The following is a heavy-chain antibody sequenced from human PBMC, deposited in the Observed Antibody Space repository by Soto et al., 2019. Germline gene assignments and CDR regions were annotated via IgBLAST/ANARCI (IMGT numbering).Heavy chain of an antibody. CDR1: GGSFSDYY. CDR2: INHSGST. D-gene: IGHD3-16*01. CDR3: ARWGNNLDP. Sequence: QVQLQQWGAGLLKPSETLSLTCAVYGGSFSDYYWSWIRQPPGKGLEWIGEINHSGSTNYNPSLKSRVTISVDTPKNQFSLKLSSVTAADTAVYYCARWGNNLDPWGEGTLVAVSS. V-gene: IGHV4-34*01. J-gene: IGHJ5*02.